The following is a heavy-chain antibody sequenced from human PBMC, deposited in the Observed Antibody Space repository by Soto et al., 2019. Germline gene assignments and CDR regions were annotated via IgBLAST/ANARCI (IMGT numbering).Heavy chain of an antibody. J-gene: IGHJ4*02. CDR3: ASPSGYSYSGQCFDY. D-gene: IGHD5-18*01. CDR1: GGSISSSSYY. Sequence: QLQLQESGPGLVKPSETLSLTCTVSGGSISSSSYYWGWIRQPPGKGLEWIGSIYYSGSTYYNPSLKSRVTISVDTSKNQFSLKLSSVTAADTAVYYCASPSGYSYSGQCFDYWGQGTLVTVSS. CDR2: IYYSGST. V-gene: IGHV4-39*01.